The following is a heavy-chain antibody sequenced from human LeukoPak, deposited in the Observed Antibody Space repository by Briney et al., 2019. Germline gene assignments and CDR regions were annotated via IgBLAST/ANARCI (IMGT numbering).Heavy chain of an antibody. V-gene: IGHV3-23*01. CDR3: ARANTAMVQNWFDP. CDR1: GFTLSSYG. Sequence: GVSLRLSCAASGFTLSSYGMSWVRTAPGKGLEWVSAISGSGGSTYYADSVKGRFTISRDNSKNTLYLQMNSLRAEDTAVYYCARANTAMVQNWFDPWGQGTLVTVSS. D-gene: IGHD5-18*01. J-gene: IGHJ5*02. CDR2: ISGSGGST.